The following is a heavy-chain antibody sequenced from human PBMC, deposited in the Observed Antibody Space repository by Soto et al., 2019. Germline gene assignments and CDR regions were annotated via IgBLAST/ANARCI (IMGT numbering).Heavy chain of an antibody. V-gene: IGHV4-31*03. D-gene: IGHD5-18*01. CDR3: SRGILV. J-gene: IGHJ4*02. CDR2: ISYGGST. Sequence: QVQLQESGPGLVKPSQTLSLTCTVSGGSINSGGYCWSWIRQHPGKGLDWIGCISYGGSTSYNPSLKSRVTLPVDTSKNQFSLKLTSGTGADTAVYCCSRGILVWGQGALIPVSS. CDR1: GGSINSGGYC.